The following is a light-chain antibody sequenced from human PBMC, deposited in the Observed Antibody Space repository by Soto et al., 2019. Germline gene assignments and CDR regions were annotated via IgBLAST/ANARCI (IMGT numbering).Light chain of an antibody. J-gene: IGKJ1*01. V-gene: IGKV1-5*01. CDR2: DAS. CDR1: QSLGNW. Sequence: DIQMTQSPSTLSASVGDRVTITCRASQSLGNWLAWYQQKPGKAPELLIHDASSLENGVSSRFSGSGSGTEFPLTISSLQPDDFATYICQQYNSFPATFGQGTRVEFK. CDR3: QQYNSFPAT.